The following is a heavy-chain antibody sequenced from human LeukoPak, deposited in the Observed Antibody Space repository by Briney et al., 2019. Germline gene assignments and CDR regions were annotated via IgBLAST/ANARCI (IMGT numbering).Heavy chain of an antibody. Sequence: GGSLRLSCAASGFTFSSYSMNWVRQAPGKGLEWVSSISSSSSYIYYADSVKGRFTTSRDNAKNSLYLQMNSLRAEDTAVYYCARDLGIAAGGTFDYWGQGTLVTVSS. D-gene: IGHD6-13*01. J-gene: IGHJ4*02. CDR2: ISSSSSYI. CDR3: ARDLGIAAGGTFDY. CDR1: GFTFSSYS. V-gene: IGHV3-21*01.